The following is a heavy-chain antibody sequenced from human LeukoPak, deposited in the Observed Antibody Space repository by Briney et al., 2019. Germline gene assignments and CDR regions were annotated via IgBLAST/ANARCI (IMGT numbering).Heavy chain of an antibody. Sequence: GGSLRLSCAASGFTFSSYGMHWVRQAPGKGLEWVAFIRYDGSNKYYADSVKGRFTISRDNSKNTLYLQMNSLRAEDTAVYYCAKEGASGSPQGTGGAFGIWGQGTMVTVSS. CDR1: GFTFSSYG. J-gene: IGHJ3*02. D-gene: IGHD1-26*01. V-gene: IGHV3-30*02. CDR2: IRYDGSNK. CDR3: AKEGASGSPQGTGGAFGI.